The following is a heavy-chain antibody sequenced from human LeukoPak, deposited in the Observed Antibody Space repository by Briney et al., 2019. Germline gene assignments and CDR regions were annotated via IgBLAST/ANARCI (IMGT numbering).Heavy chain of an antibody. CDR3: AKDVEATISSGGYYFDY. J-gene: IGHJ4*02. Sequence: PGESLRLSCAASRFTLSNYAMSWVRQAPGKGLEWVSAFSAGDGSTYYADSVKGQFTISRDSSKNSLYLQMNSLRAEDSAIYYCAKDVEATISSGGYYFDYWGQGTLVTVSS. V-gene: IGHV3-23*01. CDR1: RFTLSNYA. D-gene: IGHD5-12*01. CDR2: FSAGDGST.